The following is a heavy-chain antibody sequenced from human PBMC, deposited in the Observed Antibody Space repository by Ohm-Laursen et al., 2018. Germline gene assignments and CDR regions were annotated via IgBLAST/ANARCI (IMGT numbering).Heavy chain of an antibody. CDR3: AREWGATTVDY. J-gene: IGHJ4*02. D-gene: IGHD1-26*01. CDR2: INPNNGVP. CDR1: GYTFTGYY. V-gene: IGHV1-2*02. Sequence: ASVKVSCKASGYTFTGYYMHWVRQAPGQGLEWMGWINPNNGVPNYAQKFQGRVTMTRDTSISTAYMELSSLRSEDTAVYYCAREWGATTVDYWGQGTLVTVSS.